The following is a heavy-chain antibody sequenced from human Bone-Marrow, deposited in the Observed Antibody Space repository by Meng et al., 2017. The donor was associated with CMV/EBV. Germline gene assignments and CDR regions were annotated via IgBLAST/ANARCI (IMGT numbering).Heavy chain of an antibody. J-gene: IGHJ3*02. V-gene: IGHV3-30-3*01. D-gene: IGHD5-18*01. CDR1: GFTFNNYA. CDR2: ISYDEVNK. Sequence: GESLKISCAASGFTFNNYAMHWVRQAPGQGLEWVTVISYDEVNKHYADSVDGRFTISKDNSKNTLYLQMNSLRGDDTAVYYGARGQIYSYGYDDTFDMWGQGTIVTVSS. CDR3: ARGQIYSYGYDDTFDM.